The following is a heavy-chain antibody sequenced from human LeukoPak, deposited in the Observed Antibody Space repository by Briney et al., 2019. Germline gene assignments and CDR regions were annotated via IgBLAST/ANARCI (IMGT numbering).Heavy chain of an antibody. CDR2: ITSSSSYI. CDR3: ARDPYSGNYGAYYYYYMDV. Sequence: GGPLRLSCAASGFTFRSYNMNWVRQAPGKGLEWVSSITSSSSYIYYADSVKGRFNISRDNAKNSLYLQMDSLRLEDTAEYYCARDPYSGNYGAYYYYYMDVWGKGTTVTVSS. V-gene: IGHV3-21*06. CDR1: GFTFRSYN. D-gene: IGHD1-26*01. J-gene: IGHJ6*03.